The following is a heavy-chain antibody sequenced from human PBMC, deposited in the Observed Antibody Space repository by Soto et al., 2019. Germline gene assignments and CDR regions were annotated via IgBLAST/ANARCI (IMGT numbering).Heavy chain of an antibody. CDR3: ARGHDYGDLRGAFDY. D-gene: IGHD4-17*01. V-gene: IGHV1-18*01. J-gene: IGHJ4*02. CDR1: GYTFTSYG. CDR2: ISAYNGNT. Sequence: ASVKVSCKASGYTFTSYGISWVRQAPGQGLEWMGWISAYNGNTNYAQKLQGRVTMTTDTSTSTAYMELRSLRSDDTAVDYCARGHDYGDLRGAFDYWGQGTLVTVSS.